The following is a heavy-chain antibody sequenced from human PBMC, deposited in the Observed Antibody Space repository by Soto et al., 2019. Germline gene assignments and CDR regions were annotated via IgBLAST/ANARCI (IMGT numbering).Heavy chain of an antibody. CDR2: ISAYNGDT. D-gene: IGHD3-10*01. V-gene: IGHV1-18*01. Sequence: QVQLVQSGAEVKKPGASVKVSCKASGYTFTSNGISWVRQAPGQGLEWMGWISAYNGDTNYAQKLQGRVTVTTDTSTSTAYMELRSLRSEDTAVYYCARMVRGSNIDYYHYMDVWGKGTTVTVSS. J-gene: IGHJ6*03. CDR3: ARMVRGSNIDYYHYMDV. CDR1: GYTFTSNG.